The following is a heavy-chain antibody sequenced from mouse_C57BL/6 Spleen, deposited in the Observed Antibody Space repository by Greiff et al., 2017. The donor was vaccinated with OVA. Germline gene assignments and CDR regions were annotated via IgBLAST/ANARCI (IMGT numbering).Heavy chain of an antibody. CDR1: GYSITSGYY. J-gene: IGHJ4*01. V-gene: IGHV3-6*01. CDR3: ARIDDGYAMDY. D-gene: IGHD2-12*01. Sequence: DVQLQESGPGLVKPSQSLSLTCSVTGYSITSGYYWNWIRQFPGNKLEWMGYISYDGSNNYNPSLKNPISITRDTSKNQFFLKLNSVTTEDTATYYCARIDDGYAMDYWGQGTSVTVSS. CDR2: ISYDGSN.